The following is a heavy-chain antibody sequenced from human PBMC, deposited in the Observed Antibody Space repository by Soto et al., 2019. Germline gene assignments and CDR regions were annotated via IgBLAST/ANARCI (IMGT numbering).Heavy chain of an antibody. J-gene: IGHJ4*02. CDR1: GYTLTNYG. CDR2: ISAYNGHT. CDR3: ARGAVAPASGDY. V-gene: IGHV1-18*01. D-gene: IGHD6-25*01. Sequence: QVQLVQSGAEVKKPGASVKVSCKASGYTLTNYGISWVRQAPGQGLEWMGRISAYNGHTNSAQKLQRRVTRTTDTSTSTAYMELRSLRSDDTAVYYCARGAVAPASGDYWGQGTLVTVSS.